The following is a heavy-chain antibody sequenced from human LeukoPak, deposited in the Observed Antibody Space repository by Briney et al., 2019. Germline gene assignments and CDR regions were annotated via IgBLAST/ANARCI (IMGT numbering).Heavy chain of an antibody. CDR1: GFTFSSYS. J-gene: IGHJ4*02. CDR3: ASNFPGDY. Sequence: GGSLRLSCAASGFTFSSYSMNWVRQAPGKGLEWVSSISSSSGYIYYADSVKGRFTISRDNAKNSLYLQMSSLRAEDTAVYYCASNFPGDYWGQGTLVTVSS. V-gene: IGHV3-21*01. D-gene: IGHD1-1*01. CDR2: ISSSSGYI.